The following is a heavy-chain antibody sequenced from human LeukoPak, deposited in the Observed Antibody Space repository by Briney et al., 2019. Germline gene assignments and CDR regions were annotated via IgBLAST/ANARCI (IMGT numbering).Heavy chain of an antibody. V-gene: IGHV3-11*01. J-gene: IGHJ4*02. D-gene: IGHD3-22*01. CDR2: ISTSAGTI. CDR3: ARDAIDSSGFAFDY. CDR1: GFTFSDYY. Sequence: GESLRLSCAASGFTFSDYYMTWIRQAPGKGLEWISYISTSAGTIYYADSVKGRFTISRDNAKNSLYLQMNSLRAEDTAVYYCARDAIDSSGFAFDYCGQGTLATVSS.